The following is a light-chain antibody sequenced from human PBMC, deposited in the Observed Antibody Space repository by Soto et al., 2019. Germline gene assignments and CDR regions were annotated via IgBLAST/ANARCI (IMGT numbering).Light chain of an antibody. Sequence: QSALTQPPSAAGSPGQSVTISCTGTSSDVGGYNYVSWYQQHPGKAPKLVIFEVTKRPSGVPDRFSGSKSGNTASLTVSGLQAEDEADYYCTSYAGSNTPYVFATGTKLTVL. CDR3: TSYAGSNTPYV. V-gene: IGLV2-8*01. J-gene: IGLJ1*01. CDR2: EVT. CDR1: SSDVGGYNY.